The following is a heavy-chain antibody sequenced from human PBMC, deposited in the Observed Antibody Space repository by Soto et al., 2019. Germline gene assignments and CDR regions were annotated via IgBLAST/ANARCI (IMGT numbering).Heavy chain of an antibody. D-gene: IGHD3-22*01. CDR2: IWYDGSNK. J-gene: IGHJ4*02. CDR1: GFTFSSYW. Sequence: TGGSLRLSCAASGFTFSSYWMHWVRQAPGKGLEWVAVIWYDGSNKYYADSVKGRFTISRDNSKNTLYLQMNSLRAEDTAVYYCARDKYRYYYDSSLPYYFDYWGQGTLVTVSS. V-gene: IGHV3-33*08. CDR3: ARDKYRYYYDSSLPYYFDY.